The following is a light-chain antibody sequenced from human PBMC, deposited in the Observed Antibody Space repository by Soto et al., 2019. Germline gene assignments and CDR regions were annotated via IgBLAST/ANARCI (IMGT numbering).Light chain of an antibody. CDR2: GAS. CDR3: EQYGSSPRT. V-gene: IGKV3-20*01. J-gene: IGKJ1*01. CDR1: QRVSSGY. Sequence: EIVLTQSPGTLSLSPGERATLSCRASQRVSSGYLAWYQQKPGQTPRLLIYGASTRATGIPARFSGSGSGTEFTLTISYLRPEDSAVYFCEQYGSSPRTFGQGTKVDIK.